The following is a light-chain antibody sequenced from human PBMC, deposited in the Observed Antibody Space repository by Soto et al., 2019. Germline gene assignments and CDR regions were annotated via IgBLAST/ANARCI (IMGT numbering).Light chain of an antibody. V-gene: IGKV1-5*01. CDR1: HDINRW. J-gene: IGKJ1*01. Sequence: DIQMTKSPATLSAGVGDRVTITCRASHDINRWLAWYQQKPGKAPKILIYNADTLESGVPSRFSGSGYGTEFIPTISSLQPDDFATYYCQQFSLYWAFGQGPKVDI. CDR2: NAD. CDR3: QQFSLYWA.